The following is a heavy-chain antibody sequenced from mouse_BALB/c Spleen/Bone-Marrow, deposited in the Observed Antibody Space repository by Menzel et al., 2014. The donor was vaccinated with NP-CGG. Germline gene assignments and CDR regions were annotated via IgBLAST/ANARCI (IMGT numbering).Heavy chain of an antibody. CDR3: SRRESGNYALDY. J-gene: IGHJ4*01. V-gene: IGHV5-6*02. CDR1: GYTFSSYG. CDR2: ISNGGTFT. Sequence: EVKLMESGGDLVKPGGSLKLSCAASGYTFSSYGFFWVRQTPDKRLEWVATISNGGTFTYYPDSVKGRFTISRDNAKNTLYLLMSSLKSEDTAMYYCSRRESGNYALDYWGQGTSVTVSS.